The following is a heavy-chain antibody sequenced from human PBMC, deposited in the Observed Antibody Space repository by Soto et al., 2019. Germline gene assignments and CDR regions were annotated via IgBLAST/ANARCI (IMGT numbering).Heavy chain of an antibody. CDR3: VKDHMIAARPTSYYYGMDV. D-gene: IGHD6-6*01. J-gene: IGHJ6*02. Sequence: GGSLRLSCAASGFTFRYYDMFWVRQAPGKGPEWVSFVSTSGGRTEYADYVRGRFTISRDNSKNTLYLQMSSLRAEDTAVYYCVKDHMIAARPTSYYYGMDVWGQGTTDTV. CDR1: GFTFRYYD. CDR2: VSTSGGRT. V-gene: IGHV3-23*01.